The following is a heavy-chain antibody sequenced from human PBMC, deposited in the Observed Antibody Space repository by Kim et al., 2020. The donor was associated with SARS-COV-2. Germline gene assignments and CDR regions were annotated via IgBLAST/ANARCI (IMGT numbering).Heavy chain of an antibody. CDR3: AKSPGREEQRLDSWFDP. CDR2: ISASGGST. J-gene: IGHJ5*02. CDR1: GFTFSTYA. V-gene: IGHV3-23*01. Sequence: GGSLRLSCAASGFTFSTYAMNWVRQAPGKGLEWVSTISASGGSTYYADSVKGRFTISRDNSKNTLYLQMNSLRAEDTAVYYCAKSPGREEQRLDSWFDPWGQGTLVTVSS. D-gene: IGHD6-25*01.